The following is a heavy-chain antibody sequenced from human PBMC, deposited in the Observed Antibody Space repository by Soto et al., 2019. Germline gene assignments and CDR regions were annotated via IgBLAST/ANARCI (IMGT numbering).Heavy chain of an antibody. D-gene: IGHD5-12*01. CDR2: ISAYNGNT. V-gene: IGHV1-18*01. J-gene: IGHJ5*02. CDR1: GYTFTSYG. Sequence: QVQLVQSGAEVKKPGASVKVSCKASGYTFTSYGISWVRQAPGQGLEWMGWISAYNGNTNYAQKLQGTVTMTTDTTTRKTYMQLWSLRSDDAAVYYSARGLGATIQRLGFDPWGQGTLVTVSS. CDR3: ARGLGATIQRLGFDP.